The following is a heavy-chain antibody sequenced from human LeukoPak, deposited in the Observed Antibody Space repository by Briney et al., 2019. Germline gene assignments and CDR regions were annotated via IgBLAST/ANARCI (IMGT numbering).Heavy chain of an antibody. Sequence: PSETLSLTCAVYGGSFSGYYWSWIRQPPGKGLEWIGEINHSGSNNYNPSLKSRVTISVDTSKNQFSLKLSSVTAADTAVYYCARGWRDLPASGPNWFDPWGQGTLVTVSS. CDR2: INHSGSN. CDR1: GGSFSGYY. D-gene: IGHD2-2*01. CDR3: ARGWRDLPASGPNWFDP. J-gene: IGHJ5*02. V-gene: IGHV4-34*01.